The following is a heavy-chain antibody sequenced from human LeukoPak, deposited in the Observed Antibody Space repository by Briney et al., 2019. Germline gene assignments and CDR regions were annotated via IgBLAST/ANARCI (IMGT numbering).Heavy chain of an antibody. CDR3: VSPRGFSYGYFDY. CDR2: IYYSKNT. V-gene: IGHV4-39*01. D-gene: IGHD5-18*01. Sequence: PSETLSLTCTVSGGSISSCSAYWGWIRQPPGKGLEWIGSIYYSKNTYYNPSLKSRVTISADTSKNQFSLTLGSVSATDTAVYYCVSPRGFSYGYFDYWGQGTLVTVSS. J-gene: IGHJ4*02. CDR1: GGSISSCSAY.